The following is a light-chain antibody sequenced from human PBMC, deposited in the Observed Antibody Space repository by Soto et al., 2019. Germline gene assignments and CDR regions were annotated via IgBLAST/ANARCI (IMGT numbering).Light chain of an antibody. CDR2: DAS. Sequence: ENVLTQSPGTLSLSPGERATLSCRASQSLSSNSLAWYQHKPGQAPRLLIYDASTRATGIPDRFSGSGSGTDFPLTINRLEPEDFAVYFCQQYGGSYTFGQGTKLEIK. J-gene: IGKJ2*01. V-gene: IGKV3-20*01. CDR1: QSLSSNS. CDR3: QQYGGSYT.